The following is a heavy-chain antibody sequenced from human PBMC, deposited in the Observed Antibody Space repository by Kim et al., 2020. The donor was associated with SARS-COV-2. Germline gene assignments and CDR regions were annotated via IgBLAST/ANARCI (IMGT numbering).Heavy chain of an antibody. D-gene: IGHD3-22*01. J-gene: IGHJ4*02. CDR2: VKSKTDGETT. Sequence: GGSLRLSCAASGFTFSDAWMSWVRQAPGKGLEWVGRVKSKTDGETTDYAAPVKGRFTISRDDSENTVYLQMNSLKTEDTAVYYCATDHLPCYGISVYYFVYWGQGTLVTVSS. CDR3: ATDHLPCYGISVYYFVY. V-gene: IGHV3-15*01. CDR1: GFTFSDAW.